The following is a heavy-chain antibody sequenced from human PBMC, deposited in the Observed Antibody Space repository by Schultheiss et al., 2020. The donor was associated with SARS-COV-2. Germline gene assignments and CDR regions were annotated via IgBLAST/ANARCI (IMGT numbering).Heavy chain of an antibody. V-gene: IGHV1-69*01. D-gene: IGHD3-22*01. CDR2: IIPIFGTA. J-gene: IGHJ3*02. Sequence: VSCKASGGTFSSYAISWVRQAPGQGLEWMGGIIPIFGTANYAQKFQGRVTITADESTSTAYMELSSLRSEDTAVYYCARATRDYYDSSALIAFDIWGQGTMVTGSS. CDR3: ARATRDYYDSSALIAFDI. CDR1: GGTFSSYA.